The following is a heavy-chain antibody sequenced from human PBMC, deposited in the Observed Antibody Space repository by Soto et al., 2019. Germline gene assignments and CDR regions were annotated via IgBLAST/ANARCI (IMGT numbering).Heavy chain of an antibody. Sequence: PGGSLRLSCAASGFTFSNYAMSWVRQAPGKGLEWVSVIGGSGGSTYYAGSVKGRFTISRDNSKNTLYLQMNSLRAEDTAVYYCARRGPDIVVVAASARLNYYYMDVWGKGTTVTVSS. CDR3: ARRGPDIVVVAASARLNYYYMDV. CDR1: GFTFSNYA. V-gene: IGHV3-23*01. D-gene: IGHD2-21*02. J-gene: IGHJ6*03. CDR2: IGGSGGST.